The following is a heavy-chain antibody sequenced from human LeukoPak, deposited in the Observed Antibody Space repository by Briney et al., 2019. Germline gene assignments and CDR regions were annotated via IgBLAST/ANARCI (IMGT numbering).Heavy chain of an antibody. Sequence: GGSLRLSCAASGFTFSSYAMTWVRQAPVKGLEWVSPISGSGGSTYYADSVKGRFTISRDNAKNSLYLQMNSLRAEDTAVYYCASSLVGGSYYRLLPDYWGQGTLVTVSS. V-gene: IGHV3-23*01. CDR1: GFTFSSYA. J-gene: IGHJ4*02. D-gene: IGHD1-26*01. CDR2: ISGSGGST. CDR3: ASSLVGGSYYRLLPDY.